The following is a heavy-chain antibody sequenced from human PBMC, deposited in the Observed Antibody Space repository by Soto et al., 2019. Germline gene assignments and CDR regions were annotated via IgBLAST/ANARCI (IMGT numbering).Heavy chain of an antibody. CDR3: AHLREGGGYDPNVFDY. V-gene: IGHV4-39*01. J-gene: IGHJ4*02. D-gene: IGHD5-12*01. CDR2: IYYSGST. Sequence: SETLSLTCTVSGGSISSSSYYWGWIRQPPGKGLEWIGSIYYSGSTYYNPSLKSRVTISVDTSKNQFSLKLSSVTAADTAVFYFAHLREGGGYDPNVFDYWGQGTLVTVSS. CDR1: GGSISSSSYY.